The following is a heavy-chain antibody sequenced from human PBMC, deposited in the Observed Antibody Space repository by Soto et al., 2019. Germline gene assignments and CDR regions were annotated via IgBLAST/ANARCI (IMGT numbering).Heavy chain of an antibody. D-gene: IGHD3-22*01. CDR3: ARDKVGYYDSSGYYRVSVPPDYYYGMDV. Sequence: QVQLVQSGAEVKKPGSSVKVSCKASGGTFSSYAISWVRQAPGQGLEWMGGIIPIFGTANYAQKFQGRVTITADESTSTAYMELSRLRSGDTAVYFCARDKVGYYDSSGYYRVSVPPDYYYGMDVWGQGTTVTVSS. V-gene: IGHV1-69*01. CDR2: IIPIFGTA. J-gene: IGHJ6*02. CDR1: GGTFSSYA.